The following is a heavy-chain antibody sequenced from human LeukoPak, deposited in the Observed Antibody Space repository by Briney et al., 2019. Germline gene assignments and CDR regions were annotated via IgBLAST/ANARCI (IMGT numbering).Heavy chain of an antibody. V-gene: IGHV3-7*01. CDR3: ARDMRIGWDILTGRTDDAFDI. D-gene: IGHD3-9*01. Sequence: PGGSLRLSCAASGFTFSSYWMSWVRQAPGKGLEWVANIKQDGSEKYYVDSVKGRFTISRDNAKNSLYLQMDSLRAEDTAVYYCARDMRIGWDILTGRTDDAFDIWGQGTMVTVSS. CDR2: IKQDGSEK. J-gene: IGHJ3*02. CDR1: GFTFSSYW.